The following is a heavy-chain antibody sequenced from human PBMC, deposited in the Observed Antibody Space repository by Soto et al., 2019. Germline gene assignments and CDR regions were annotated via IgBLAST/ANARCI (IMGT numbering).Heavy chain of an antibody. D-gene: IGHD3-22*01. J-gene: IGHJ3*02. V-gene: IGHV4-30-4*01. CDR2: IYYSGST. Sequence: NPSETLSLTCTVSGGSISSGDYYWSWIRQPPGKGLEWIGYIYYSGSTYYNPSLKSRVTISVDTSKNQFSLKLSSVTAADTAVYYCAGSMIVVVKGAFDIWGQGTMVTVSS. CDR1: GGSISSGDYY. CDR3: AGSMIVVVKGAFDI.